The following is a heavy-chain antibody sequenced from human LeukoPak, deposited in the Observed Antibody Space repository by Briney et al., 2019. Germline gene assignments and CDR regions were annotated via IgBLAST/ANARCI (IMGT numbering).Heavy chain of an antibody. J-gene: IGHJ4*02. D-gene: IGHD3-3*01. V-gene: IGHV1-8*01. CDR3: ARGTRITIFGVVSLYYIDY. CDR1: GYTFTSYD. Sequence: ASVKVSCKASGYTFTSYDINWVRRATGQGLEWMGWMNPNSGNTGYAQKFQGRVTMTRNTSISTAYMELSSLRSEDTAVYYCARGTRITIFGVVSLYYIDYWGQGTLVTVSS. CDR2: MNPNSGNT.